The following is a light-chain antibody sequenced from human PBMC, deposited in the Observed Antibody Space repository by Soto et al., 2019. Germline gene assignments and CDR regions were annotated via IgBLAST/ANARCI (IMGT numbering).Light chain of an antibody. Sequence: QSVLTQPPSVSGAPGQRVTISCTGSNSNIGAGFGVQWYQQFPRTAPRLLIYSNTNCPSGVPDRFSASKSGTSASLAITGLRAEDEADYYCQSFDINVLALLFGVGTKVTVL. CDR1: NSNIGAGFG. CDR3: QSFDINVLALL. J-gene: IGLJ2*01. V-gene: IGLV1-40*01. CDR2: SNT.